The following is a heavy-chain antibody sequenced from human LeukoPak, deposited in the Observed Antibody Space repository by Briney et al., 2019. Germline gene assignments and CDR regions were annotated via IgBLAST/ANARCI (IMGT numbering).Heavy chain of an antibody. CDR1: GGSFSSGGYS. Sequence: SQTLSLTCAVSGGSFSSGGYSWSWIRQPPGKGLEWIGYIYYSGSTHYTPSLRSRVTISIDTSKNRISLKLSSVTAADTAVYYCASLVAGTAMVNWGQGTLVTVSS. J-gene: IGHJ4*02. CDR2: IYYSGST. D-gene: IGHD5-18*01. V-gene: IGHV4-30-4*07. CDR3: ASLVAGTAMVN.